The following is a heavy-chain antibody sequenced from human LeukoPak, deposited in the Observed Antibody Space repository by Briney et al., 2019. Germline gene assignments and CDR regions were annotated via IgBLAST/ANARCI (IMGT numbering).Heavy chain of an antibody. CDR1: GGTFSSYA. D-gene: IGHD3-16*01. V-gene: IGHV1-69*04. J-gene: IGHJ3*02. Sequence: ASVKVSCKASGGTFSSYAISWVRQAPGQGLEWMGRIIPILGIANYAQKFQGRVTITADKSTSTAYMELSSLRSEDTAVYYCARAPYGNDAFDIWGQGTMVTVSS. CDR2: IIPILGIA. CDR3: ARAPYGNDAFDI.